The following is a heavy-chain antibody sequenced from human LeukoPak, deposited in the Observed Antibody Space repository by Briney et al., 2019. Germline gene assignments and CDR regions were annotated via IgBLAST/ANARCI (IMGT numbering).Heavy chain of an antibody. V-gene: IGHV4-34*01. Sequence: SETLSLTCAVYGGSFSGYYWSWIRQPPGKGLEWIGEINHSGSTNYNPSLKSRVTISVDTSKNQFSLKLSSVTAADTAVYYCARGRMVRGVISYYYYMDVWGKGTRVTVSS. J-gene: IGHJ6*03. CDR3: ARGRMVRGVISYYYYMDV. CDR1: GGSFSGYY. CDR2: INHSGST. D-gene: IGHD3-10*01.